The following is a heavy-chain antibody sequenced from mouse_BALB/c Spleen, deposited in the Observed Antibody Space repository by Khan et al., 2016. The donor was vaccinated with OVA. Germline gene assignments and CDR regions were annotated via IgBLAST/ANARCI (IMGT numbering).Heavy chain of an antibody. CDR3: ARSTSLWPINC. CDR2: VDPASDNT. J-gene: IGHJ4*01. Sequence: VQLKQSGAELVKPGASVKLSCTASGFNIKDTYMHWVKQRPEQGLEWIGRVDPASDNTKYDPQFQAKATITADTSSNIAHRQHSSLTSEDTAVYYCARSTSLWPINCWSQGTSVTVSS. CDR1: GFNIKDTY. V-gene: IGHV14-3*02. D-gene: IGHD1-1*01.